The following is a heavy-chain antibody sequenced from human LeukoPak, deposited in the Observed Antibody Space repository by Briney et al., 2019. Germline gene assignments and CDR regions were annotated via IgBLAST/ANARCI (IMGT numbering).Heavy chain of an antibody. Sequence: SETLSLTCAVYGGSFSGYYWSWIRQPPGKGLEWIGEINHSGSTNYNPSLKSRVTISVDTSKNQFSLKLSSVTAADTAVYYCARGFLLGYCSSTSSERKNFDYWGQGTLVTVSS. CDR1: GGSFSGYY. V-gene: IGHV4-34*01. CDR3: ARGFLLGYCSSTSSERKNFDY. J-gene: IGHJ4*02. D-gene: IGHD2-2*01. CDR2: INHSGST.